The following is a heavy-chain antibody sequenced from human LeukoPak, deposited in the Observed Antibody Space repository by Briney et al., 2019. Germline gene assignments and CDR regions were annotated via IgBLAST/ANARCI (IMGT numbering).Heavy chain of an antibody. Sequence: GGSLGLSCAASGFTFSSYEMNWVRQAPGKGLEWVSYISSSGSTIYYADSVKGRFTISRDNAKNSLYLQMNSLRAEDTAVYYCARFGGNWNYDYWGQGTLVTVSS. CDR1: GFTFSSYE. J-gene: IGHJ4*02. CDR3: ARFGGNWNYDY. V-gene: IGHV3-48*03. CDR2: ISSSGSTI. D-gene: IGHD1-7*01.